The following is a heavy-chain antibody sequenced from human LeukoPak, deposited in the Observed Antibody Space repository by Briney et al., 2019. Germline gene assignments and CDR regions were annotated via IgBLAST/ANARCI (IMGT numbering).Heavy chain of an antibody. Sequence: SETLSLTCTVSGGSISSYYWSWIRQPPGKGLEWIGYIYYSGNTNYNPSLKRRVTISVDTSKNQFSLKLSSVTAADTAVYYCAADPGPRRFDYWGRGTLVTVSS. CDR2: IYYSGNT. D-gene: IGHD1-14*01. V-gene: IGHV4-59*01. CDR3: AADPGPRRFDY. J-gene: IGHJ4*02. CDR1: GGSISSYY.